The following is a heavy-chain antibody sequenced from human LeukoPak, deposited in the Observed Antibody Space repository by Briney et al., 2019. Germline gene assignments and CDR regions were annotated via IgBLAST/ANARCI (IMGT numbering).Heavy chain of an antibody. J-gene: IGHJ4*02. CDR1: GYTFTVYY. Sequence: ASVTVSCKASGYTFTVYYMHWVRQAPGQGVEWMGWINPNSGGTNYAQKFQGRVTMTRDTSISTAYMELSSLRSEDTAVYYCARGLAVAGPGVDYWGQGTLVTVSS. CDR2: INPNSGGT. CDR3: ARGLAVAGPGVDY. V-gene: IGHV1-2*02. D-gene: IGHD6-19*01.